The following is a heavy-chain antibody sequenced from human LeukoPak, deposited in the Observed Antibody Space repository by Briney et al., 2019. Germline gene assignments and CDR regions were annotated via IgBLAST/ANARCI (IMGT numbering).Heavy chain of an antibody. CDR2: MNPNSGNT. CDR3: AIVNWNYKGRRGYYVNDDY. V-gene: IGHV1-8*01. CDR1: GYTFTSYN. Sequence: ASVKVSCKASGYTFTSYNINWVRQAPGQGLEWMGWMNPNSGNTGYAQKFQGRVTMTRNTSISTAYMELSSLRSEDTAVYYCAIVNWNYKGRRGYYVNDDYWGQGTLVTVSS. J-gene: IGHJ4*02. D-gene: IGHD1-1*01.